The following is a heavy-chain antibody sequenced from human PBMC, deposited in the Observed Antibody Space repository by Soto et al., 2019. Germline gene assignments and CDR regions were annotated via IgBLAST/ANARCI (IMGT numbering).Heavy chain of an antibody. J-gene: IGHJ4*02. CDR1: GSRFTNYW. CDR2: IYPDDSDT. D-gene: IGHD2-21*02. Sequence: GESLKISCMSSGSRFTNYWIGWVRQMPGKGPEWMGIIYPDDSDTRYSPSFQGQVTISADKSISTAYLQWSSLKASDTAMYYCARVSSYALTASPFDYWGQGTLVTVP. CDR3: ARVSSYALTASPFDY. V-gene: IGHV5-51*01.